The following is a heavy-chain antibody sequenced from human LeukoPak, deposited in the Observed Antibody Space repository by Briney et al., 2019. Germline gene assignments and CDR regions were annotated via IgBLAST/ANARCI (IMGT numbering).Heavy chain of an antibody. CDR3: ATEIRYCSSTSCQSY. CDR1: GFTFSSYA. CDR2: ISGSGGST. Sequence: TGGSLRLSCAASGFTFSSYAMSWVRQAPGKGLEWVSAISGSGGSTYYADSVKGRVTISRDNSKNTLYLQMNSLRAEDTAVYYCATEIRYCSSTSCQSYWGQGTLVTVSS. D-gene: IGHD2-2*01. J-gene: IGHJ4*02. V-gene: IGHV3-23*01.